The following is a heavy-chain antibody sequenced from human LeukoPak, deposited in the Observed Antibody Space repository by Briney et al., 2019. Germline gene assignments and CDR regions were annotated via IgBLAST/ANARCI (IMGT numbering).Heavy chain of an antibody. V-gene: IGHV3-23*01. CDR3: AKKGVAAVTTNWFDP. Sequence: GRSLRLSCAASGFTFSSYAMSWVRQAPGKGLEWVSAISGSGGSTYYADSVKGRFTISRDNSKNTLYLQMNSLRAEDTAVYYCAKKGVAAVTTNWFDPWGQGTLVTVSS. D-gene: IGHD6-13*01. CDR2: ISGSGGST. CDR1: GFTFSSYA. J-gene: IGHJ5*02.